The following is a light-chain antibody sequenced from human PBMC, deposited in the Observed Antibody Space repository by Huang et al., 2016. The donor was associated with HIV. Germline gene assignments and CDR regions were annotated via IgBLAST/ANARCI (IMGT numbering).Light chain of an antibody. CDR2: DAS. V-gene: IGKV3-11*01. CDR3: QQRKSGLT. Sequence: EIVLTQSPATLSWYPGDKITLFCRASQYIDTSLPWYQQKPGQATKLLIYDASQRVTGVPARFTGSGSWTEFALTISTLEFDDFAVYYCQQRKSGLTFGGGTKLEVK. CDR1: QYIDTS. J-gene: IGKJ4*01.